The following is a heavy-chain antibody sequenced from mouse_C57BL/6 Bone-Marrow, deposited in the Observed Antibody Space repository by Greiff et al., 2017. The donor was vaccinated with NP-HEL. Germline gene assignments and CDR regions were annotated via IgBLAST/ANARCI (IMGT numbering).Heavy chain of an antibody. CDR1: GYTFTDYY. D-gene: IGHD1-1*01. CDR2: INPYNGGT. Sequence: EVKLVESGPVLVKPGASVKMSCKASGYTFTDYYMNWVKQSHGKSLEWIGVINPYNGGTSYNQKFKGKATLTVDKSSSTAYMELNSLTSEDSAVYYCAILYYGSSYYWYFDVWGTGTTVTVSS. J-gene: IGHJ1*03. V-gene: IGHV1-19*01. CDR3: AILYYGSSYYWYFDV.